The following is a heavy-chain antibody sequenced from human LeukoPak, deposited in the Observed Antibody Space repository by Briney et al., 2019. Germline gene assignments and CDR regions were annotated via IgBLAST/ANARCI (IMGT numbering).Heavy chain of an antibody. Sequence: KPGGSLRLSCTASGFIFSTYSMIWVRQAPGKGLEWVSSISSTSGNKYYADSVKGRFTISRDNAKKSLYLQMNSLRAEDTAVYYCARGKYDSSGYPLLGFDYWGQGTLVTVSS. CDR1: GFIFSTYS. V-gene: IGHV3-21*03. CDR3: ARGKYDSSGYPLLGFDY. D-gene: IGHD3-22*01. CDR2: ISSTSGNK. J-gene: IGHJ4*02.